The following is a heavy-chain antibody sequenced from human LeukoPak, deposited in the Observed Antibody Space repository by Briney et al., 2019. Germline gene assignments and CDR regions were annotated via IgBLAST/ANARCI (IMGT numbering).Heavy chain of an antibody. CDR3: ARVRNWNYVWYFDY. J-gene: IGHJ4*02. V-gene: IGHV4-59*01. D-gene: IGHD1-7*01. CDR2: IYYSGST. CDR1: GGSISSYY. Sequence: PSETLSLTCTVSGGSISSYYWSWIRQPPGKGLEWIGYIYYSGSTNYNPSLKSRVTISVDTSKNQFSLKLSSVTAADTAVYYCARVRNWNYVWYFDYWGQGTLVTVSS.